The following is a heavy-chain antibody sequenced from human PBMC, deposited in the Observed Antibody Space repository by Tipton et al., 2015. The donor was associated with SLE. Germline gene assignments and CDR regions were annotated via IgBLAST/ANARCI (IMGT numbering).Heavy chain of an antibody. CDR1: GHSISTDYY. V-gene: IGHV4-61*01. CDR2: LHYSGST. J-gene: IGHJ2*01. D-gene: IGHD2/OR15-2a*01. Sequence: TLSLTCTVSGHSISTDYYWSWIRQPPGKGLEWIGYLHYSGSTPYNPPLKSRVTISVDTSKNPFSLKLSSVTAADTAVYYCARALTSNWYFDLWGRGTLVTVSS. CDR3: ARALTSNWYFDL.